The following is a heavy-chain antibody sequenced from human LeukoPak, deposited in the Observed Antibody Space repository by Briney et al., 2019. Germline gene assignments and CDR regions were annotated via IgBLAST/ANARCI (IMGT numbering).Heavy chain of an antibody. CDR2: ISYDGSNK. CDR1: GFTFSSYA. J-gene: IGHJ6*02. Sequence: GGSLRLSCAASGFTFSSYAMHWVRQAPGKGLEWVAVISYDGSNKYYADSVKGRFTISRDNSKNTLYLQMNSLRAEDTAVYYCAWTLDYGGNGYYYYYGMDVWGQGTTVTVSS. D-gene: IGHD4-23*01. CDR3: AWTLDYGGNGYYYYYGMDV. V-gene: IGHV3-30*04.